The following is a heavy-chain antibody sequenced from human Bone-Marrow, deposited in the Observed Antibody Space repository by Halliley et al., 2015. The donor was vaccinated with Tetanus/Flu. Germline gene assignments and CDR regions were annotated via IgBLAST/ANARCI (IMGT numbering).Heavy chain of an antibody. CDR3: ARADP. Sequence: WGGSLSGVYWAGVRQPPGKGVEWIGEVNYDGSTNYDPSFKSRVPFSIDTSKTQFSLSLNSVPAADTALYHCARADP. V-gene: IGHV4-34*01. J-gene: IGHJ5*02. CDR1: GGSLSGVY. CDR2: VNYDGST.